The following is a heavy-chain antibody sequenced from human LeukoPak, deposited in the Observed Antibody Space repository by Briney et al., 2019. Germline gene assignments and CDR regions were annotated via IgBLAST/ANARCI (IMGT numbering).Heavy chain of an antibody. CDR2: IIPIFGTA. CDR1: GGTFSSYA. J-gene: IGHJ6*03. V-gene: IGHV1-69*05. Sequence: GSSVKVSCKASGGTFSSYAISWVRQAPGRGLEWMGRIIPIFGTANYAQKFQGRVTITTDESTSTAYMELSSLRSEDTAVYYCARGYSSPTDYYYYMDVWGKGTTVTVSS. CDR3: ARGYSSPTDYYYYMDV. D-gene: IGHD4-11*01.